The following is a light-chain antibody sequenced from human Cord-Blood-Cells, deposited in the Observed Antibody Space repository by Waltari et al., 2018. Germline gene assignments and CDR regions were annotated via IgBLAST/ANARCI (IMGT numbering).Light chain of an antibody. CDR3: QQYGSSLFT. CDR2: GAS. J-gene: IGKJ3*01. V-gene: IGKV3-20*01. Sequence: EILLTQSPGTLSLSPGERATLSCRASQSVSISYLPWYQQKAGQAPRRLIYGASSRATGIPARFSGSGSGTDFTLTISRLEPEDFAVYYCQQYGSSLFTFGPGTKVDIK. CDR1: QSVSISY.